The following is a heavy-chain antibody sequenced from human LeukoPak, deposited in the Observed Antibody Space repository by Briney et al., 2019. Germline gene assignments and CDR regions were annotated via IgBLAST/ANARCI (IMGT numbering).Heavy chain of an antibody. D-gene: IGHD6-13*01. V-gene: IGHV3-48*01. Sequence: GGSLRLSCAASGFTFSSYSMNWVRQAPGKGLEWVSYISSSSSTIYYADSVKGRFTISRDNAKNSLYLQMNSLRAEDTAVYYCARDGGSPYYYYYMDVWGKGTTVTVSS. CDR3: ARDGGSPYYYYYMDV. CDR2: ISSSSSTI. J-gene: IGHJ6*03. CDR1: GFTFSSYS.